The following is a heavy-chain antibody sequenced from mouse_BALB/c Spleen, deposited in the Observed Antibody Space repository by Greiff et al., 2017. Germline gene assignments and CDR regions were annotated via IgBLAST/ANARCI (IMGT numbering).Heavy chain of an antibody. D-gene: IGHD1-1*01. CDR3: ARDPSIYYYGSGAWFAY. V-gene: IGHV3-6*02. CDR1: GYSITSGYY. J-gene: IGHJ3*01. CDR2: ISYDGSN. Sequence: EVQLQESGPGLVKPSQSLSLTCSVTGYSITSGYYWNWIRQFPGNKLEWMGYISYDGSNNYNPSLKNRISITRDTSKNQFFLKLNSVTTEDTATYYCARDPSIYYYGSGAWFAYWGQGTLVTVSA.